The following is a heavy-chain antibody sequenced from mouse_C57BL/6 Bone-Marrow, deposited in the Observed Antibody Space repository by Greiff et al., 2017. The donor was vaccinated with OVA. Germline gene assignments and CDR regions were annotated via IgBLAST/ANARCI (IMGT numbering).Heavy chain of an antibody. D-gene: IGHD1-1*01. J-gene: IGHJ1*03. Sequence: QVQLQQSGAELVRPGASVTLSCKASGYTFTDYEMHWVKQTPVHGLEWIGAIDPETGGTAYNPKFKGKAILTADKSSSTAYMELRSLTSEDSAVYYCTRGVTTVVARWYFDVWGTGTTVTGSS. CDR3: TRGVTTVVARWYFDV. CDR2: IDPETGGT. CDR1: GYTFTDYE. V-gene: IGHV1-15*01.